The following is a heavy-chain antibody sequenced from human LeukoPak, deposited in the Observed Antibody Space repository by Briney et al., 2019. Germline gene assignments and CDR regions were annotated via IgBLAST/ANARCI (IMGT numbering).Heavy chain of an antibody. Sequence: GGSLRLSRAASGFTFSSYWMSWVRQAPGKGLEWVANIKQDGSEKYYVDSVKGRFTISRDNAKNSLYLQMNSLRAEDTAVYYCARAGFPTAMAYFDYWGQGTLVTVSS. CDR3: ARAGFPTAMAYFDY. CDR1: GFTFSSYW. CDR2: IKQDGSEK. J-gene: IGHJ4*02. D-gene: IGHD5-18*01. V-gene: IGHV3-7*01.